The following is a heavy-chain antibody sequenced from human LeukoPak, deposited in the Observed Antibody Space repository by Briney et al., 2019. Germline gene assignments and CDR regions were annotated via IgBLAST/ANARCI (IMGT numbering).Heavy chain of an antibody. J-gene: IGHJ4*02. CDR3: ARITITMVRGVPMYYFDY. CDR2: ISAYNGNT. V-gene: IGHV1-18*01. D-gene: IGHD3-10*01. Sequence: GASVKVSCKASGYTFTSYGISWVRQAPGQGLEWMGWISAYNGNTNYAQKLQGRVTMTTDTSTSTAYMELRSLRSDDTAVYYCARITITMVRGVPMYYFDYWGQGTLVTVSS. CDR1: GYTFTSYG.